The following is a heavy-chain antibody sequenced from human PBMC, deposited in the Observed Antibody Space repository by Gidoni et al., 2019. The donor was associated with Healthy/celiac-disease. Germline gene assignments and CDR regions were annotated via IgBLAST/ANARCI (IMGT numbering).Heavy chain of an antibody. D-gene: IGHD5-18*01. V-gene: IGHV1-69*01. CDR1: GGTFSSYA. J-gene: IGHJ4*02. CDR3: ARDRSGIQLWPDY. Sequence: QVQLVQSGAEVKQPGSSVKVSCKPSGGTFSSYAISRVRQAPGEGLEWMGGIIPIFGTANYAQKFQGRVTITADETTSTAYMEVSSLRSEDTAVYYCARDRSGIQLWPDYWGQGTLVTVSS. CDR2: IIPIFGTA.